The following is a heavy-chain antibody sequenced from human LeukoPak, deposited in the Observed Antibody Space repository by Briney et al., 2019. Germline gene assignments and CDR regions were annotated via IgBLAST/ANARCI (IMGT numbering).Heavy chain of an antibody. CDR2: IIPILGIA. Sequence: SVKVSCKASGGTFSSYTISWVRQAPGQGLEWMGRIIPILGIADYAQKFQGRVTITADKSTSTAYMELSSLRSEDTAVYYCTRETKLGDGVRITGTNRDAFDIWGQGTMVTVSS. V-gene: IGHV1-69*04. D-gene: IGHD1-7*01. CDR1: GGTFSSYT. CDR3: TRETKLGDGVRITGTNRDAFDI. J-gene: IGHJ3*02.